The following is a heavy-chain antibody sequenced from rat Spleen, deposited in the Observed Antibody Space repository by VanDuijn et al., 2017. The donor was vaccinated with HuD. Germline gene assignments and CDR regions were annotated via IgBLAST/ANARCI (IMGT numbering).Heavy chain of an antibody. CDR2: INTGRGNT. CDR3: AREFDYFDY. CDR1: GFTLRSYY. J-gene: IGHJ2*01. Sequence: EVPQVESGGGLVQPGRAMNLSCWASGFTLRSYYLTWVRQAPKKGLEWVASINTGRGNTYYRDSVKGRFTISRDNAKSILYLQMDSLRSEDTATYYCAREFDYFDYCGQGVMVTVSS. V-gene: IGHV5-25*01.